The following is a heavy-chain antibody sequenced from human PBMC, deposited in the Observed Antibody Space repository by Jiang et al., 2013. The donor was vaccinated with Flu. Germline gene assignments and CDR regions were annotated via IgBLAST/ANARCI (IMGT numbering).Heavy chain of an antibody. CDR3: ARGHDYGDYRDH. D-gene: IGHD4-17*01. Sequence: GSGLVKPSGTLSLTCAVSGGSISSSNWWSWVRQPPGKGLEWIGEIYHSGSTNYNPSLKSRVTISVDKSKNQXSPLKLSSVTAADTAVYYCARGHDYGDYRDHWGQGTPGHRLL. CDR1: GGSISSSNW. V-gene: IGHV4-4*02. J-gene: IGHJ4*02. CDR2: IYHSGST.